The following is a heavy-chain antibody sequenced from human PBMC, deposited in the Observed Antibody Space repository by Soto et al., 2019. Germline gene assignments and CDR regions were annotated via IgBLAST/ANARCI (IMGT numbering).Heavy chain of an antibody. CDR1: GFTFSSYS. CDR3: ARDPPNSQYYYYYYYMDV. V-gene: IGHV3-48*01. D-gene: IGHD4-4*01. CDR2: ISSSSSTI. Sequence: PGGSLRLSCAASGFTFSSYSMNWVRQAPGKGLEWVSYISSSSSTIYYADSVKGRFTISRDNAKNSLYLQMNSLRAEDTAVYYCARDPPNSQYYYYYYYMDVWGKGTTVTVSS. J-gene: IGHJ6*03.